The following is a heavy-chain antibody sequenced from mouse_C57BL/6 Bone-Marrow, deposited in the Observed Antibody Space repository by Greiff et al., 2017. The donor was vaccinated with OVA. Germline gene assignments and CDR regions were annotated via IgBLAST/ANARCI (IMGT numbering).Heavy chain of an antibody. CDR1: GFTFSSYW. V-gene: IGHV1-64*01. Sequence: VQLVQPGAELVKPGASLKFSCKASGFTFSSYWMSWVRQTPGKGLEWIGMIRPNGGNTNYNDSVKSRVTMTGDKASSTPYMQLSSLTSEDSAVYYCARENYDGNVDYWGQGTTLTVSS. CDR3: ARENYDGNVDY. D-gene: IGHD2-3*01. J-gene: IGHJ2*01. CDR2: IRPNGGNT.